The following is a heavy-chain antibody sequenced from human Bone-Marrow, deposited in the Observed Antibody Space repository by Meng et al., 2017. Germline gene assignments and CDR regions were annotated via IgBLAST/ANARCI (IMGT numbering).Heavy chain of an antibody. Sequence: SETLSLTCAVYGGSFSGYYWSWIRQPPGKGLEWIGEINHSGSTNYNPSLKSRVTISVDTSKKQFSLKLSSVTAADTAVYYCARAVDKQLWLLNYYYGMDVWGQGTMVTVSS. V-gene: IGHV4-34*01. D-gene: IGHD5-18*01. CDR1: GGSFSGYY. CDR2: INHSGST. J-gene: IGHJ6*02. CDR3: ARAVDKQLWLLNYYYGMDV.